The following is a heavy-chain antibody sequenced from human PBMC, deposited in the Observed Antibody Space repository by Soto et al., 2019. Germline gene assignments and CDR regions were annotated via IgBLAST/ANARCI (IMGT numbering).Heavy chain of an antibody. CDR1: GFSFSSYG. J-gene: IGHJ3*01. Sequence: PGGSLRLSCAASGFSFSSYGMHWVRQAPGKGLDWVAVIWYDGSNKYYAESVKGRFTISRDNSKNTLYGQMNSLTVEDTAVYYCARAQYTGSYFDACDVWGQGTMVTVSS. CDR3: ARAQYTGSYFDACDV. D-gene: IGHD1-26*01. CDR2: IWYDGSNK. V-gene: IGHV3-33*03.